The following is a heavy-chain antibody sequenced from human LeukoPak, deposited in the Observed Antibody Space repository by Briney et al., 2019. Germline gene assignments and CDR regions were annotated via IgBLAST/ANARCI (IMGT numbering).Heavy chain of an antibody. D-gene: IGHD6-6*01. CDR3: ARTARLFDF. CDR1: GFTFSDHY. Sequence: KSGGSLRLSCAASGFTFSDHYMGWIRQAPGKGLEWVSYISTSGSTTSYADSVKGRFTISRDNARNSLYLQMDSLRGEDTAVYYCARTARLFDFWGQGTLVTVSS. J-gene: IGHJ4*02. V-gene: IGHV3-11*04. CDR2: ISTSGSTT.